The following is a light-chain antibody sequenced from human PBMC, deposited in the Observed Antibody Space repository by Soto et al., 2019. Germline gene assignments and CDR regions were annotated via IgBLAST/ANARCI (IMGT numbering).Light chain of an antibody. Sequence: EIVITQSPATLSVSPGERATLSCRASQSISSNLAWYQQKPGQAPRLLIYGASTRPTGIPAGFSGSRSGTEFTLTISSLQSEDFAVYYCQHYNNWPRTFGQGTKVEIK. CDR1: QSISSN. V-gene: IGKV3-15*01. J-gene: IGKJ1*01. CDR3: QHYNNWPRT. CDR2: GAS.